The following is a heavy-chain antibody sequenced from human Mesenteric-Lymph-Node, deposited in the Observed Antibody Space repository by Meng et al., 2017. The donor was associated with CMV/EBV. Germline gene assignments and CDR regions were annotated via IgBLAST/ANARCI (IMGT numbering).Heavy chain of an antibody. CDR2: INHSGST. CDR3: ATNSSGWYAYFDP. V-gene: IGHV4-34*01. D-gene: IGHD6-19*01. Sequence: TCAVYGGSLSGHYWSWSRQPPGKGLEWIGEINHSGSTKYNPSLKSRVTMSVDTSKNQFSLNLSSVTAADTALYYCATNSSGWYAYFDPWGQGTLVTVSS. CDR1: GGSLSGHY. J-gene: IGHJ5*02.